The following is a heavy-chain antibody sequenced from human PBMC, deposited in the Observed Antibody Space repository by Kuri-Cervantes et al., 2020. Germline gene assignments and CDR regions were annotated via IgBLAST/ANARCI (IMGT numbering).Heavy chain of an antibody. CDR3: AKDISQYCGGDCYPYGMDV. CDR1: GFTFSSYG. J-gene: IGHJ6*02. CDR2: IWYDGSNK. Sequence: GESLKISCAASGFTFSSYGMHWVRQAPGKGLEWVAVIWYDGSNKYYADSVKGRFTISRDNSKNTLYLQMNSLRAEDTAVYYCAKDISQYCGGDCYPYGMDVWGQGTTVTVSS. D-gene: IGHD2-21*02. V-gene: IGHV3-33*06.